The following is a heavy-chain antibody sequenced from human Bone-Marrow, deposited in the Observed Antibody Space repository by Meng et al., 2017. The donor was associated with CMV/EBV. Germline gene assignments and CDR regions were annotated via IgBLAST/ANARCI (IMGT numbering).Heavy chain of an antibody. J-gene: IGHJ6*02. Sequence: SVKVSCKASGGTFSSYAISWVRQAPGQGLEWMGGIIPIFGTANYAQKFQGRVTITTDESTSTAYMELSSLRSEDTAVYYCARDKQLARYYYYGMDVWGQGTMVTVSS. V-gene: IGHV1-69*05. CDR3: ARDKQLARYYYYGMDV. CDR1: GGTFSSYA. CDR2: IIPIFGTA. D-gene: IGHD6-6*01.